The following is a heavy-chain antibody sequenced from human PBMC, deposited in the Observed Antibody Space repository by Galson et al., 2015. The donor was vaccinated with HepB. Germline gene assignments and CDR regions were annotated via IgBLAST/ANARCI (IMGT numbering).Heavy chain of an antibody. CDR3: ALWCGSSTSCYTWGFDY. Sequence: PALVNPTQTLTLTCTFSGFSLSTSGVGVGWIRQPPGKALEWLALIYWDDDKRYSPSLKSRLTITKDTSKNQVVLTMTNMDPVDTATYYCALWCGSSTSCYTWGFDYWGQGTLVTVSS. CDR1: GFSLSTSGVG. V-gene: IGHV2-5*02. J-gene: IGHJ4*02. D-gene: IGHD2-2*02. CDR2: IYWDDDK.